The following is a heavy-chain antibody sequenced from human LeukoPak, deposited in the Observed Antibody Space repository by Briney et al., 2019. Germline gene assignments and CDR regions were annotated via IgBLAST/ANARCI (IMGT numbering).Heavy chain of an antibody. V-gene: IGHV4-59*08. J-gene: IGHJ6*02. CDR3: ARHHLLDGMDV. CDR2: IYYSGST. CDR1: GGSISSYY. D-gene: IGHD2-8*02. Sequence: PSETLSLTCTVSGGSISSYYWSWIRQPPGKGLEWIGYIYYSGSTNYNPSLKSRVTISVDTSKNQFSLKLSSVTAADTAVYYCARHHLLDGMDVRGQGTTVTVSS.